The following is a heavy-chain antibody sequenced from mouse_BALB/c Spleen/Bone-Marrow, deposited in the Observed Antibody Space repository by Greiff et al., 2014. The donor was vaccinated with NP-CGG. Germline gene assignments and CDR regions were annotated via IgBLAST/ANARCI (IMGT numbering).Heavy chain of an antibody. J-gene: IGHJ1*01. CDR2: INPNNGGT. V-gene: IGHV1-18*01. CDR3: ARKEYGYDRYFDV. CDR1: GYTFTEYT. Sequence: EVLLVESGPELVKPGASVKISCKPSGYTFTEYTMHWVKQSHGKSLEWIGGINPNNGGTSYNQKFKGKATLTVDKSSSTAYMELRSLTSEDSAVYYCARKEYGYDRYFDVWGAGTTVTVSS. D-gene: IGHD2-2*01.